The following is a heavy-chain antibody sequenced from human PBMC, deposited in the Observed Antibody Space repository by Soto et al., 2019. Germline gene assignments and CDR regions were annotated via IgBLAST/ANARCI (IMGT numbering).Heavy chain of an antibody. Sequence: ASVKVSCKASGYTFTSYGISWVRQAPGQGLEWMGWISAYNGNTNYAQKLQGRVTMTTDTSTSTAYMELRSLRSDDTAVYYCARDHVSITMVRGVIIYYYMDVWGKGTTVTVSS. CDR3: ARDHVSITMVRGVIIYYYMDV. J-gene: IGHJ6*03. CDR2: ISAYNGNT. D-gene: IGHD3-10*01. V-gene: IGHV1-18*01. CDR1: GYTFTSYG.